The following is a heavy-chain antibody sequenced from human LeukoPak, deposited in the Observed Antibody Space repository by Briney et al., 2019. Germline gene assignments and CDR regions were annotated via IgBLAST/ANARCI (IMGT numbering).Heavy chain of an antibody. CDR2: ISGSGGNT. D-gene: IGHD3-22*01. CDR1: GFTFSSYA. J-gene: IGHJ4*02. V-gene: IGHV3-23*01. CDR3: AREDLYYYDSSGYSDY. Sequence: GGSLRLSCAASGFTFSSYAMSWVRQAPGKGLEWVSGISGSGGNTYYGDSVKGRFTISRDNSKNTLYLQMNSLRAEDTAVYYCAREDLYYYDSSGYSDYWGQGTLVTVSS.